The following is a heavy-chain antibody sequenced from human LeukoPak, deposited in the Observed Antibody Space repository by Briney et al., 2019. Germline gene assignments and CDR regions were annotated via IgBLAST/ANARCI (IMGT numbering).Heavy chain of an antibody. V-gene: IGHV4-31*03. Sequence: SETLSLTCTVSGGSISSGGYYWSWIRQHPGKGLEWIGYIYYSGSTYYNPSLKSRVTISVDTYKNQFSLKLSSVTAAGPAVYYCARVSDCSGGSCYYFDGWGQRTLVTDSS. CDR2: IYYSGST. D-gene: IGHD2-15*01. CDR1: GGSISSGGYY. CDR3: ARVSDCSGGSCYYFDG. J-gene: IGHJ4*02.